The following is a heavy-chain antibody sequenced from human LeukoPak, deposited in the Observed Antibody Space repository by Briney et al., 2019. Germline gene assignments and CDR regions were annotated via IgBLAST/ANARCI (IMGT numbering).Heavy chain of an antibody. CDR2: MNPNSGNT. V-gene: IGHV1-8*01. CDR1: GYTFTSYD. Sequence: ASVKVSCKASGYTFTSYDINWVRQATGQGLEWMGWMNPNSGNTGYAQKFQGRVTMTRNTSISTAYMELSSLRSEDTAVYYCARDHIVPAGDNFYYYYYMDVWGKGTTVTVSS. D-gene: IGHD2-2*01. CDR3: ARDHIVPAGDNFYYYYYMDV. J-gene: IGHJ6*03.